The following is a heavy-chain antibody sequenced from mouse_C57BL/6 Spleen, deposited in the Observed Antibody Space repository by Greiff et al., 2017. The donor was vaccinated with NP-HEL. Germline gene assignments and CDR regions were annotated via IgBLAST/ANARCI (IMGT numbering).Heavy chain of an antibody. CDR2: IYPSDSET. D-gene: IGHD1-1*02. J-gene: IGHJ1*03. CDR3: ARRWYSPSMRGWYFDV. V-gene: IGHV1-61*01. CDR1: GYTFTSYW. Sequence: VQLQQPGAELVRPGSSVKLSCKASGYTFTSYWMDWVKQRPGQGLEWIGNIYPSDSETHYNQKFKDKATLTVDKSSSTAYMQLSSLTSEDSAVYYCARRWYSPSMRGWYFDVWGTGTTVTVSS.